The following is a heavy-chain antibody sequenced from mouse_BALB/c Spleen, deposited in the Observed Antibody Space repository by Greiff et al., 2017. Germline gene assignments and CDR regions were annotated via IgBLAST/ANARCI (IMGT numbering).Heavy chain of an antibody. D-gene: IGHD4-1*01. CDR2: IWSGGST. J-gene: IGHJ3*01. V-gene: IGHV2-2*02. CDR3: ARTGTMGFAY. CDR1: GFSLTSYG. Sequence: VKVVESGPGLVQPSQSLSITCTVSGFSLTSYGVHWVRQSPGKGLEWLGVIWSGGSTDYNAAFISRLSISKDNSKSQVFFKMNSLQANDTAIYYCARTGTMGFAYWGQGTLVTVSA.